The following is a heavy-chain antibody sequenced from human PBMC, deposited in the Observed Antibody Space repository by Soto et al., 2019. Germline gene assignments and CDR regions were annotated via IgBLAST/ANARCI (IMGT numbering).Heavy chain of an antibody. V-gene: IGHV1-58*01. J-gene: IGHJ4*02. CDR2: VVVGSGNT. CDR3: AADLSYYDFWSGYHGASVY. CDR1: GFTFTGSA. D-gene: IGHD3-3*01. Sequence: QMQLVQSGPEVKKPGTSVKVSCKASGFTFTGSAVLWVRQARGQRLEWIGWVVVGSGNTNYAQKFQERVTITRDMSTITAYMELSSLRSEDTAVYYCAADLSYYDFWSGYHGASVYWGQGTLVTVSS.